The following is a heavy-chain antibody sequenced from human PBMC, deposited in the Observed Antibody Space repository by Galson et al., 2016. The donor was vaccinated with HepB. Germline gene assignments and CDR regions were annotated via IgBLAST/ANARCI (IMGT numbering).Heavy chain of an antibody. CDR2: ISGYNGYT. Sequence: SVKVSCKASGYSFTTYGITWVRQAPGQGLEWMGWISGYNGYTNYGQSFQGRLTMTQDTSTNTAYMELRSLRSDDTAVYYCARGGHYDHWNGPKYNWLDPWGREPWSSSHQ. J-gene: IGHJ5*02. V-gene: IGHV1-18*01. CDR3: ARGGHYDHWNGPKYNWLDP. D-gene: IGHD3-3*01. CDR1: GYSFTTYG.